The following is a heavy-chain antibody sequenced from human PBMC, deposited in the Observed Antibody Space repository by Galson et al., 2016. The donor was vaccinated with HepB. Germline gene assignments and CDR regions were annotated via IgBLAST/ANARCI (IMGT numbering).Heavy chain of an antibody. CDR3: ARGRPDCTNGVCYFSDFDH. Sequence: SVKVSCKASGYTFTSYDINWVRQATGQGLEWMGWMNPNSGNTGYAQKFQGRVTMTRNTSINTAYMEVSSLRSEDTAVYYCARGRPDCTNGVCYFSDFDHWGQGILVTVSS. D-gene: IGHD2-8*01. CDR1: GYTFTSYD. J-gene: IGHJ4*02. V-gene: IGHV1-8*01. CDR2: MNPNSGNT.